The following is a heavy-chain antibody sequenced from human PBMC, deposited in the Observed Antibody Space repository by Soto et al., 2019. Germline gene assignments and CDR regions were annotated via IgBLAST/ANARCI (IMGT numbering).Heavy chain of an antibody. D-gene: IGHD2-8*01. CDR2: INPNSGGT. V-gene: IGHV1-2*02. CDR1: GYPFTTYF. CDR3: ARDTGVYSEPFDH. Sequence: QVQLMQSGAEVKTPGASMTVSCKPSGYPFTTYFTHWVRRAPGQGLEWMGWINPNSGGTHYAQKFRDRVTMTRDTSITTVYMALRGLTSDDTAVYYCARDTGVYSEPFDHWGQGTLVSVSS. J-gene: IGHJ4*02.